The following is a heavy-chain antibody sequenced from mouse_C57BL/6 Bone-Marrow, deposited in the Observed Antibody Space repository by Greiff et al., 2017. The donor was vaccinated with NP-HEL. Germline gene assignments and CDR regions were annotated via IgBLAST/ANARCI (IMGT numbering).Heavy chain of an antibody. J-gene: IGHJ3*01. CDR3: ARCDYDRAFAY. V-gene: IGHV1-7*01. Sequence: QVHVKQSGAELAKPGASVKLSCKASGYTFTSYWMHWVKQRPGQGLEWIGYINPSSGYTKYNQKFKDKATLTADKSSSTAYMQLSSLTYEDSAVYYCARCDYDRAFAYWGQGTLVTVSA. D-gene: IGHD2-4*01. CDR2: INPSSGYT. CDR1: GYTFTSYW.